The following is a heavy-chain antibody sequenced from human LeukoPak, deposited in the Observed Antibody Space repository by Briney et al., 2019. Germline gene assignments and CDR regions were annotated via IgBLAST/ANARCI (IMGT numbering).Heavy chain of an antibody. CDR1: GYIFTGYY. D-gene: IGHD5-12*01. CDR2: INPNNGGT. CDR3: AKDQNTGYANNWFDP. Sequence: GASVNVSCKASGYIFTGYYIHWVRQAPGQGLEWMGWINPNNGGTNFAQKFQGRVTMTRDTSISTAYMELSRLRSDDTAIYYCAKDQNTGYANNWFDPWGQGTLVTVSS. V-gene: IGHV1-2*02. J-gene: IGHJ5*02.